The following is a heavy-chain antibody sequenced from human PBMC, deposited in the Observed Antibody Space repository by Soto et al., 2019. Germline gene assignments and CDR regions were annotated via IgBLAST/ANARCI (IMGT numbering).Heavy chain of an antibody. J-gene: IGHJ4*02. V-gene: IGHV4-59*01. CDR3: ARAGSSWEYYFDY. D-gene: IGHD6-13*01. Sequence: SETLSLTCTVSGGSIGSYYWSWIRQPPGKGLEWIGYIYYSGSTNYNPSLKSRVTISVDTSKNQFSLKLSSVTAADTAVYYCARAGSSWEYYFDYWGQGTLVTVS. CDR1: GGSIGSYY. CDR2: IYYSGST.